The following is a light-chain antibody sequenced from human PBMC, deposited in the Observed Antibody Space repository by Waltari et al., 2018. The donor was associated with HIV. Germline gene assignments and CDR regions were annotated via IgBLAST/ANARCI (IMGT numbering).Light chain of an antibody. CDR1: RDIKRY. Sequence: DIQLTQSPSFLSASVGDIVSITCRASRDIKRYLAWYQQRPVKDPSLLMYASTTVESGVPSRCSGTRAGTEFTLTITSLQPEDFATYFCQHRDSYPSFGAGTTVGL. CDR3: QHRDSYPS. J-gene: IGKJ4*01. CDR2: AST. V-gene: IGKV1-9*01.